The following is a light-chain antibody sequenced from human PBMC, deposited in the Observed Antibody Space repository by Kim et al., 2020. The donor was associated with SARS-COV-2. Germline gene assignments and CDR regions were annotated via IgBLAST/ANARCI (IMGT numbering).Light chain of an antibody. Sequence: AWGQTVRITCQGDSLRSYYASWYQQKPGQAPVLVIYGKNNRPSGIPERFSGSRSGNTASLTITGAQAEDEADYYCNSRDSSGNHYVFGTGTKVTVL. CDR3: NSRDSSGNHYV. V-gene: IGLV3-19*01. J-gene: IGLJ1*01. CDR2: GKN. CDR1: SLRSYY.